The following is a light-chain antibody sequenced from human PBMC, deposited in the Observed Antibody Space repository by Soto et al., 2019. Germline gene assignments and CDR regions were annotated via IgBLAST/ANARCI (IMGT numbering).Light chain of an antibody. CDR2: DVT. CDR3: SSFTSSITYV. CDR1: SSDVGGYNS. V-gene: IGLV2-14*01. J-gene: IGLJ1*01. Sequence: QSVLTQPASVSGSPGQSITISCTGTSSDVGGYNSVSWYRQDPGKAPKLIIYDVTYRPSGVSNRFSGSKSGNTASLTISGLQSEDEADYHCSSFTSSITYVFGTGTKVTAL.